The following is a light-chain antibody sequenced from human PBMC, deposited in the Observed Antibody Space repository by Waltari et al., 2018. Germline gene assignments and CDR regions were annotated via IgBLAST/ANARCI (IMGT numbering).Light chain of an antibody. Sequence: QSVLTQPPSASGTPGQRVTISCSGSNSDIEGSYVYWYQQFPGAAPKLLIYRNNQRPSGVPDRLSGSKFGSSASLAISGLRSEDEADYYCATWDDILRTPLFGGGTKLTVL. CDR1: NSDIEGSY. CDR2: RNN. V-gene: IGLV1-47*01. CDR3: ATWDDILRTPL. J-gene: IGLJ3*02.